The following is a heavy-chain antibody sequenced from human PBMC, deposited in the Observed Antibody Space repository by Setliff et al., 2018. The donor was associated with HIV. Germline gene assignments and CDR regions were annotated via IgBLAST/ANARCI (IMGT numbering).Heavy chain of an antibody. Sequence: PSETLSLTCTVSGGSISSYYWSWIRQPPGKGLEWIGYIYTSGSTNYNPSLKSRVTISVDTSKNQFSLKLSSVTAADTAVYYCARDLSFYDPGGFDYWGQGTLVTVSS. V-gene: IGHV4-4*09. CDR3: ARDLSFYDPGGFDY. CDR2: IYTSGST. J-gene: IGHJ4*02. D-gene: IGHD3-22*01. CDR1: GGSISSYY.